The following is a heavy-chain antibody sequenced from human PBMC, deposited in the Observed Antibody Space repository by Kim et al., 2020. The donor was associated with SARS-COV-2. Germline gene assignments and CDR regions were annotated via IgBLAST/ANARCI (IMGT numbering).Heavy chain of an antibody. J-gene: IGHJ5*02. Sequence: SETLSLTCAVYGGSFSGYYWSWIRQPPGKGLEWIGEINHSGSTNYNPSLKSRVTISVDTSKNQFSLKLSSVTAADTAVYYCARVASQFMVRGVTGYNWFDPWGQGTLVSVSS. CDR3: ARVASQFMVRGVTGYNWFDP. V-gene: IGHV4-34*01. CDR1: GGSFSGYY. CDR2: INHSGST. D-gene: IGHD3-10*01.